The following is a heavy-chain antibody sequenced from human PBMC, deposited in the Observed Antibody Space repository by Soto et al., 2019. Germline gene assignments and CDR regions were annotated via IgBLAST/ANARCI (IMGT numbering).Heavy chain of an antibody. V-gene: IGHV1-69*12. CDR1: GGTFSSYA. D-gene: IGHD1-26*01. CDR2: IIPIFGTA. J-gene: IGHJ3*02. Sequence: QVQLVQSGAEVKKPGSSVKVSCKASGGTFSSYAISWVRQAPGQGLEWMGGIIPIFGTANDPQKFQGRVTITADESTSTAYVELSSLISEDTAVYYCARQWELLGDAFDIWGLGTMVTVSS. CDR3: ARQWELLGDAFDI.